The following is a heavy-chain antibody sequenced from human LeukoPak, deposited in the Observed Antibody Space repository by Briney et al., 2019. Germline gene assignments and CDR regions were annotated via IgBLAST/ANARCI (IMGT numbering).Heavy chain of an antibody. CDR3: SRNGLVDFDY. CDR1: GFAFDDFA. J-gene: IGHJ4*02. CDR2: IRRRAYGGAA. Sequence: GGSLRLSCTTSGFAFDDFAMSWVRQPAGEGLEWVGFIRRRAYGGAAEYAASVKGRFIISRDDSKGIAYLQMNSLKAEDTAVYYCSRNGLVDFDYWGQGSRVIVSP. V-gene: IGHV3-49*04.